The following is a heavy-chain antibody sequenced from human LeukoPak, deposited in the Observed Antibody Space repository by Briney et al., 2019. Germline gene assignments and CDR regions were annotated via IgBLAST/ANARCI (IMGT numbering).Heavy chain of an antibody. CDR1: GGSVITTNYS. CDR3: ARGGTVVDAFDI. V-gene: IGHV4-30-2*01. CDR2: IYHSGST. J-gene: IGHJ3*02. Sequence: PSQTLSLTCAVSGGSVITTNYSWSWIRQPPGKGLEWIAYIYHSGSTYYNPSLKSRVTISVDTSKNQFSLKLSSVTAADTAVYYCARGGTVVDAFDIWGQGTMVTVSS. D-gene: IGHD4-23*01.